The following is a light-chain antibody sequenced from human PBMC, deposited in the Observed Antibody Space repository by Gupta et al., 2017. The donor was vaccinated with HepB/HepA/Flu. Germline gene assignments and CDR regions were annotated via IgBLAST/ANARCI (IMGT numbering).Light chain of an antibody. V-gene: IGKV1-39*01. Sequence: DIQMTQSPSSLSASVGDRVTIPCRASQSISSYLNWYQQKPGKAPKLLIYAASRVQSGVPSRFSGSGSGTDFTLTISRLQPEDFATYYCQQSDSTLWTFGQGTKVEIK. CDR3: QQSDSTLWT. CDR1: QSISSY. CDR2: AAS. J-gene: IGKJ1*01.